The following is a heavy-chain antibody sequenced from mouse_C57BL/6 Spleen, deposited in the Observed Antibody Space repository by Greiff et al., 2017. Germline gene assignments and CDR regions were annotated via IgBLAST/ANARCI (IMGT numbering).Heavy chain of an antibody. J-gene: IGHJ1*03. V-gene: IGHV5-9*01. CDR1: GFTFSSYT. CDR2: ISGGGGNT. CDR3: ARPYYYDSSWDWYFDV. D-gene: IGHD1-1*01. Sequence: EVKLMESGGGLVKPGGSLKLSCAASGFTFSSYTMSWVRQTPEKRLEWVATISGGGGNTYYPDSVKGRFTISRDNAKNTLYLQMSSLRSEDTALYDCARPYYYDSSWDWYFDVWGTGTTVTVSS.